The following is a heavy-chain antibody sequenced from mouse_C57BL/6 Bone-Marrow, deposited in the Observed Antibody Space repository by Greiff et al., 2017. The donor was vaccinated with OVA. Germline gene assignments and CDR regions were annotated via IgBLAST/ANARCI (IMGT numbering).Heavy chain of an antibody. V-gene: IGHV1-81*01. Sequence: VKLVDSGAELVRPGASVKLSCKASGYTFTSYGISWVKQRTGQGLEWIGEIYPRSGNTYYNEKFKGKATLTADKSSSTAYMELRSLTSEDSAVYFCARDGSSYNAMDYWGQGTSVTVSS. CDR2: IYPRSGNT. CDR3: ARDGSSYNAMDY. D-gene: IGHD1-1*01. CDR1: GYTFTSYG. J-gene: IGHJ4*01.